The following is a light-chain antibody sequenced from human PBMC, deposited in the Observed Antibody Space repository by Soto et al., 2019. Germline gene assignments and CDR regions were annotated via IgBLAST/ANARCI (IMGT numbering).Light chain of an antibody. CDR1: QSVSSN. J-gene: IGKJ4*01. Sequence: EIVMTQAPATQSVSPGEGATLSCRASQSVSSNLAWYQQKPGQAPRLLIFGASTRATGIPARFSGSGSGAEFSLTISALQSEDFAIYYCQQYSNWPLTFGGGTKVGIK. CDR3: QQYSNWPLT. V-gene: IGKV3-15*01. CDR2: GAS.